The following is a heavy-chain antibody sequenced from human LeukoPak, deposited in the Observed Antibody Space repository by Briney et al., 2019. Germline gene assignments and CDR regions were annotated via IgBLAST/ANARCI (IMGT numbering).Heavy chain of an antibody. D-gene: IGHD5-12*01. Sequence: SETLSLTCAVYGGSFSGYYWSWIRQPPGKGLEWIGEINHSGSTNYNPSLKSRVTISVDTSKNQISLKLSSVTAADTAVYYCARSGSGYLRYYFDYWGQGTLVTVSS. CDR3: ARSGSGYLRYYFDY. CDR2: INHSGST. CDR1: GGSFSGYY. V-gene: IGHV4-34*01. J-gene: IGHJ4*02.